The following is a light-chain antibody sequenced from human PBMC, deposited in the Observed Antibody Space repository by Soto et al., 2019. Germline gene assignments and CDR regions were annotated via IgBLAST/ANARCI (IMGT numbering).Light chain of an antibody. CDR1: QYINNF. CDR2: AAS. Sequence: DIQMTQSPSSLSASVGDRVTITCRASQYINNFLNWYQQKPGQAPKVLIYAASSLQSGVPSRFSGSGSGTDFTLTISTLQPEAFSTYYCQQSYSTPRITFGQGKRLA. CDR3: QQSYSTPRIT. V-gene: IGKV1-39*01. J-gene: IGKJ5*01.